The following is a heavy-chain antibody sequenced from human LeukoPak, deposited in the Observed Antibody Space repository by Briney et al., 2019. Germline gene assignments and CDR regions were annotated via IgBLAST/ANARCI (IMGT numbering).Heavy chain of an antibody. CDR1: GGSISSYY. D-gene: IGHD6-13*01. J-gene: IGHJ4*02. Sequence: SETLSLTCTVSGGSISSYYWSWIRQPPGKGLEWIGYIYYGGSTNYNPSLKSRVTISVDTSKNQFSLKLSSVTAADTAVYYCARGSLAAAIYYFDYWGQGTLVTVSS. V-gene: IGHV4-59*01. CDR2: IYYGGST. CDR3: ARGSLAAAIYYFDY.